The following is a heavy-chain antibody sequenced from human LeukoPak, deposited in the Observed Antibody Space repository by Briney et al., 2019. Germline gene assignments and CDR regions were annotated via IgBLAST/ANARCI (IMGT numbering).Heavy chain of an antibody. D-gene: IGHD2-2*01. Sequence: ASVKVSCKASGYTFTGYYMHWARQAPGQGLEWMGWINPNSGGTNYAQKFQGRVTMTRDTSISTAYMELSRLRADDTAVYYCARDAPLSTTSSYMDVWGKGTTVTVSS. CDR2: INPNSGGT. CDR3: ARDAPLSTTSSYMDV. V-gene: IGHV1-2*02. CDR1: GYTFTGYY. J-gene: IGHJ6*03.